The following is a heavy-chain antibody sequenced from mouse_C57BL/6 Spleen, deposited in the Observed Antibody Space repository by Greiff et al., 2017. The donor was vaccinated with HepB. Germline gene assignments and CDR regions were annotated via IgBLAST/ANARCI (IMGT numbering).Heavy chain of an antibody. D-gene: IGHD1-1*01. J-gene: IGHJ1*03. CDR1: GYSFTDYN. V-gene: IGHV1-39*01. Sequence: EVHLVESGPELVKPGASVKISCKASGYSFTDYNMNWVKQSNGKSLEWIGVINPNYGTTSYNQKFKGKATLTVDQSSSTAYMQLNSLTSEDSAVYYCARSHYYGSSYGYFDVWGTGTTVTVSS. CDR2: INPNYGTT. CDR3: ARSHYYGSSYGYFDV.